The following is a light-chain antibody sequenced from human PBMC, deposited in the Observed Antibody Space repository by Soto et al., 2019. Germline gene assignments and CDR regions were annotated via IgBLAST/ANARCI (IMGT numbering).Light chain of an antibody. Sequence: QSVLTQPASVSGSPGQSITISCTGTSSDVGDYNYVSWYQHHPGKAPKLLIYEVNNRPSGVSDRFSGSKSGNVASLTISWLQAEDEADYYCSSYTSSRTYVFGTGTKVTVL. V-gene: IGLV2-14*01. J-gene: IGLJ1*01. CDR1: SSDVGDYNY. CDR3: SSYTSSRTYV. CDR2: EVN.